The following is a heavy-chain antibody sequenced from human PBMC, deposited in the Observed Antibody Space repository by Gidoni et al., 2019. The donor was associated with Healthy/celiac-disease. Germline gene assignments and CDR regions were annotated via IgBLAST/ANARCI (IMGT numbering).Heavy chain of an antibody. J-gene: IGHJ6*02. Sequence: QVQLQESGPGLVKPSPTLSLTCTVSGGSISSGSYYCSWHRKPAGKGLEWIGRIYTSGSTNYNPSLKSRVTMSVDTSKNQFSLKLSSVTAADTAVYYCARDGGIGYDYIWGSYPTENYYGMDVWGQGTTVTVSS. D-gene: IGHD3-16*02. CDR1: GGSISSGSYY. CDR2: IYTSGST. V-gene: IGHV4-61*02. CDR3: ARDGGIGYDYIWGSYPTENYYGMDV.